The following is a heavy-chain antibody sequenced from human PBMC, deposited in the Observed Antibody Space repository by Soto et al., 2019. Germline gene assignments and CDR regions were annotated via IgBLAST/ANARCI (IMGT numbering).Heavy chain of an antibody. CDR2: ISWNSGSI. Sequence: EVQLVESGGGLVQPGRSLRLSCAASGFTFDDYAMHWVRQAPGKGLEWVSGISWNSGSIGYADSVKGRFTISRDNAKNSLYLQMNSLRDEDTALYYCAKDMAGILWFSAFDIWGQGTMVTVSS. D-gene: IGHD2-21*01. CDR1: GFTFDDYA. CDR3: AKDMAGILWFSAFDI. V-gene: IGHV3-9*01. J-gene: IGHJ3*02.